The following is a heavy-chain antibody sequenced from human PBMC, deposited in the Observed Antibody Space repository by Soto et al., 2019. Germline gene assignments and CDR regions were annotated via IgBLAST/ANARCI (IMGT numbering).Heavy chain of an antibody. CDR3: ARGDREDIAVVIGVRPGEYGVDV. V-gene: IGHV3-30-3*01. CDR2: IAYDGSNK. J-gene: IGHJ6*02. CDR1: GFTFRSYA. Sequence: QVQLVGSGGGVVQPGRSLRLSCAASGFTFRSYAMHWVRQAPGKGLECVAVIAYDGSNKFYRDYVRGRFTISRDNSANTLYLQINRLRYEDTAVYYCARGDREDIAVVIGVRPGEYGVDVWGQGTTVTVSS. D-gene: IGHD2-15*01.